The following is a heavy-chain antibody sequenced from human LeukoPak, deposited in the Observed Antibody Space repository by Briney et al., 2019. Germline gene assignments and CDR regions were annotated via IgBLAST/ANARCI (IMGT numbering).Heavy chain of an antibody. CDR2: INPNSGGT. J-gene: IGHJ5*02. D-gene: IGHD2-2*01. Sequence: ASVKVSCKASGGTFSSYAISWVRQAPGQGLEWMGWINPNSGGTNYAQKFQGRVTMTRDTSISTAYMELSRLRSDDTAVYYCARERRKDIVVVPAATQYNWFDPWGQGTLVTVSS. CDR3: ARERRKDIVVVPAATQYNWFDP. V-gene: IGHV1-2*02. CDR1: GGTFSSYA.